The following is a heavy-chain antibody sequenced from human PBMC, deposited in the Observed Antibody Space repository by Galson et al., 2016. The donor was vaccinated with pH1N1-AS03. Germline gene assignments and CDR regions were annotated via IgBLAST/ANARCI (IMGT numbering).Heavy chain of an antibody. CDR1: GFTVSSYG. CDR2: IRYDGINK. V-gene: IGHV3-30*02. J-gene: IGHJ4*02. CDR3: AKWASGYSSGWYYFDY. D-gene: IGHD6-19*01. Sequence: SLRLSCAASGFTVSSYGMHWVRQAPGKGLEWVAFIRYDGINKYYADSVKGRFTISRDNSKNTLYLQMNSLRAEDTAVYYCAKWASGYSSGWYYFDYWGQGTLVTDSS.